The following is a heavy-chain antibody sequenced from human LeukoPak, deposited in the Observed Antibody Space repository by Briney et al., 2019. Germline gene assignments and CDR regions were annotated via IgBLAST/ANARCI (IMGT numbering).Heavy chain of an antibody. J-gene: IGHJ4*02. CDR1: GYTFSIFG. D-gene: IGHD4-17*01. V-gene: IGHV1-18*01. CDR2: ISAYNGNT. CDR3: ARAGATVTTHFDF. Sequence: ASVKVSCKASGYTFSIFGISWVRQAPGQGLEWMGWISAYNGNTNYAQKFQDRVAMTTDTSTSTAYMELRGLRSDDTAMYYCARAGATVTTHFDFWGQGTVVTVPS.